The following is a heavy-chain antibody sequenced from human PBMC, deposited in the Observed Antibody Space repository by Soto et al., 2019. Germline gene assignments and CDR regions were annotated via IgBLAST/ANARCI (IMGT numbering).Heavy chain of an antibody. J-gene: IGHJ4*02. CDR3: ARGQGIVMFPVPVGIVNRPKPTGFDY. CDR2: TSGSGGPP. D-gene: IGHD2-15*01. V-gene: IGHV3-23*01. Sequence: EVQLLESGGGLARPGGALRLCCTASGFTFRVIPWTGVGKAQEKGLAWVPGTSGSGGPPHYTDAVKGRFTVSRDNSNNTVCLQMNSLRVEDTAVYYCARGQGIVMFPVPVGIVNRPKPTGFDYWGQGTLVTVST. CDR1: GFTFRVIP.